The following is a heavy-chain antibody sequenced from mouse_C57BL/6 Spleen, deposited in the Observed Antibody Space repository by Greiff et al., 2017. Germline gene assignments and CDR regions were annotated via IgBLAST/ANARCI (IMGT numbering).Heavy chain of an antibody. CDR2: IYPRGGNT. Sequence: QVQLQQSGAELARPGASVKLSCKASGYTFTSYGISWVKQRTGQGLEWIGEIYPRGGNTYYNEKFKGKATLTADKSSSTAYMELRSLTSEDSAVYFWARGGGSSPWYFDVWGTGTTVTFSS. D-gene: IGHD1-1*01. CDR1: GYTFTSYG. CDR3: ARGGGSSPWYFDV. V-gene: IGHV1-81*01. J-gene: IGHJ1*03.